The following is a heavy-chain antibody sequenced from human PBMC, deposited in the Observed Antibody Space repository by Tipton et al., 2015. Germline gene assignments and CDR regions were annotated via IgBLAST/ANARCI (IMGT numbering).Heavy chain of an antibody. CDR1: GFTFNSYG. V-gene: IGHV3-23*01. J-gene: IGHJ3*02. CDR2: INDRGGST. CDR3: ARARGVIVLSAPGSFDI. D-gene: IGHD3-10*01. Sequence: SLRLSCAASGFTFNSYGMNWVRQAPGKGLEWVSVINDRGGSTYYADSVKGRFTISRDNSKNTLYLQMNSLRAEDTAVYYCARARGVIVLSAPGSFDIWGQGTMVTVSS.